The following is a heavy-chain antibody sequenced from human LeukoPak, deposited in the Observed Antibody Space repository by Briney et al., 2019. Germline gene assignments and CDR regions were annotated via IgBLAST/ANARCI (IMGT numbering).Heavy chain of an antibody. J-gene: IGHJ4*02. V-gene: IGHV3-53*01. CDR3: ARSTAY. Sequence: GGSLRLSCAASGFTISDYYITWVRQAPGKGLEWVSGIYKSGSTFYADSVKGRFTISRDNSKNVVYLQMNGVRGEDTAVYYCARSTAYWGQGNLVTVSS. CDR1: GFTISDYY. CDR2: IYKSGST.